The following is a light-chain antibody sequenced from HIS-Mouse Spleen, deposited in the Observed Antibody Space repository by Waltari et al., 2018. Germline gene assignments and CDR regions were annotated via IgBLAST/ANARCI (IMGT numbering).Light chain of an antibody. CDR3: LQYNNWPWT. V-gene: IGKV3-15*01. CDR2: GAS. CDR1: QSVSSN. J-gene: IGKJ1*01. Sequence: EIVMTQSPATLSVSPGERATLACRASQSVSSNLAWYQQRPGQAPRLLIYGASTRATGIPAMFSGSRSGTEFTLTISSMQSEYFAVYYCLQYNNWPWTFGQGTKVEIK.